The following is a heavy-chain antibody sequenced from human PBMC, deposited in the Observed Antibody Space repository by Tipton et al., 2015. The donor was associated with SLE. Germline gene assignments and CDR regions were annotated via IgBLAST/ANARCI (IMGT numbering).Heavy chain of an antibody. CDR2: INHSGGT. V-gene: IGHV4-34*01. CDR1: GGSICCYH. J-gene: IGHJ6*03. CDR3: ARGQVVGRASPYIDV. D-gene: IGHD2-21*01. Sequence: TLSLTCAVYGGSICCYHWSLIRQPPGKGLEWLGEINHSGGTNYNPSLKSRVTISVDTSKNQFSLKLSSVTAADTAVYYCARGQVVGRASPYIDVGGEGTTITVAS.